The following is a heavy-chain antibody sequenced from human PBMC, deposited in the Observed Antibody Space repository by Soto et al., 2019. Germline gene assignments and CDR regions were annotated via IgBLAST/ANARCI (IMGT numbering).Heavy chain of an antibody. V-gene: IGHV1-69*13. CDR3: ARTHYYGSGSYYRDDYYGMDV. CDR1: GGTFSSYA. Sequence: SVKVSCKASGGTFSSYAISWVRQAPGQGLEWMGGIIPIFGTANYAQKFQGRVTITADEPTSTAYMELSSLRSEDTAVYYCARTHYYGSGSYYRDDYYGMDVWGQGTTVTVSS. D-gene: IGHD3-10*01. CDR2: IIPIFGTA. J-gene: IGHJ6*02.